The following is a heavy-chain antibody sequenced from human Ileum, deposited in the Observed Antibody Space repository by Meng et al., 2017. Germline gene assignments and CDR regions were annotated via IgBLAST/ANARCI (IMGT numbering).Heavy chain of an antibody. J-gene: IGHJ4*02. CDR1: GGSMSSSIW. Sequence: QVQLQESGPGLVKPSGTLSLTCAVSGGSMSSSIWWSWVRQPPEKGLEWIGEIHHSGTTNYTPSLKRRLTISVDKSKNQFSLKLQSVTAADTAVYFCARGVVSGSHYNTYWGQGILVTVSS. V-gene: IGHV4-4*02. CDR2: IHHSGTT. CDR3: ARGVVSGSHYNTY. D-gene: IGHD3-10*01.